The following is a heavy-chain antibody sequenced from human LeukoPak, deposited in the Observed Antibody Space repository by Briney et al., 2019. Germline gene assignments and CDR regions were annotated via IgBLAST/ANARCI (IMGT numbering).Heavy chain of an antibody. CDR3: ARGGTAMVPYWYFDL. D-gene: IGHD5-18*01. CDR2: ISWNSGSI. CDR1: GFTFDDYA. Sequence: GGSLRLSCAASGFTFDDYAMHWVRQAPGKGLEWVSGISWNSGSIGYADSVKGRFTISRDNAKNSLYLQMNSLRAEDTAVYYCARGGTAMVPYWYFDLWGRGTLVTVSS. J-gene: IGHJ2*01. V-gene: IGHV3-9*01.